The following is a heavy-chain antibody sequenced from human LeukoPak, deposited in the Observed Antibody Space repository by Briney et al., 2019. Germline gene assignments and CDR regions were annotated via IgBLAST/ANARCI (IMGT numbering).Heavy chain of an antibody. CDR3: AKGGSAQRNFDY. Sequence: PGGSLRLSCAGSGFTFSTNAMSWVRQAPGKGLEWVSTITGGGGTYYADSVKGGFAISRYNSKNTLYLQMNSLRAEDTAVYYCAKGGSAQRNFDYWGQGTLVTVSS. D-gene: IGHD2-15*01. V-gene: IGHV3-23*01. CDR1: GFTFSTNA. CDR2: ITGGGGT. J-gene: IGHJ4*02.